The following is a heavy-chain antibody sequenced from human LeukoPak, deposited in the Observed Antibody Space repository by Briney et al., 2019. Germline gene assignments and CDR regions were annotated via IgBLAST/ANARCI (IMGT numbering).Heavy chain of an antibody. D-gene: IGHD4-17*01. Sequence: ASVKVSCKASGYTFTSYYMHWVRQAPGQGLEWMGIINPSGGSTSYAQKFQGRVTMTRDTSTSTAYMELRSLRSDDTAVYYCAREREGYGDYDYWGQGTLVTVSS. J-gene: IGHJ4*02. CDR2: INPSGGST. CDR3: AREREGYGDYDY. V-gene: IGHV1-46*01. CDR1: GYTFTSYY.